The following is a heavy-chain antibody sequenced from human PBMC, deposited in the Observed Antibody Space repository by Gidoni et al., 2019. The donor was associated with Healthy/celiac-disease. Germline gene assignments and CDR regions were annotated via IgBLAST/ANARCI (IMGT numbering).Heavy chain of an antibody. J-gene: IGHJ4*02. CDR2: ISGSGGST. D-gene: IGHD3-10*01. CDR3: AKETQRITMVRGVIMGVDY. CDR1: GFTFSSYA. V-gene: IGHV3-23*01. Sequence: EVQLLESGGGLVQPGGSLRLSCAASGFTFSSYAMSWVRQAPGKGLEWVSAISGSGGSTYYADSVKGRFTISRDNSKNTLYLQMNSLRAEDTAVYYCAKETQRITMVRGVIMGVDYWGQGTLVTVSS.